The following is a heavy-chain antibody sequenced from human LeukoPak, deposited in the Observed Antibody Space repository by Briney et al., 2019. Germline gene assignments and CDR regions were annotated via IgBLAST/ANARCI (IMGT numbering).Heavy chain of an antibody. J-gene: IGHJ3*02. CDR1: GGSFSGYY. Sequence: SETLSLTCAVYGGSFSGYYWSWIRQPPGKGLEWIGEINHSGSTNYNPSLKSRVTISVDTSKNQFSLKLSSVTAADTAVYYCARHDYGDSEAFDIWGQGTMVTVSS. CDR3: ARHDYGDSEAFDI. D-gene: IGHD4-17*01. CDR2: INHSGST. V-gene: IGHV4-34*01.